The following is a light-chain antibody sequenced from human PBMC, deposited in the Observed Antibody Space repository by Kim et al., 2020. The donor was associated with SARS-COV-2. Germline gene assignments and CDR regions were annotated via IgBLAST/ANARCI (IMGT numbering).Light chain of an antibody. V-gene: IGKV3-20*01. J-gene: IGKJ4*01. CDR2: GAS. CDR3: QQYATSPALT. CDR1: QSVTSNY. Sequence: PGERATLSCRASQSVTSNYLAWYQQKPGQAPRLLIYGASSRATGIADRFSGSGSGTDFTLTISRLEPEDFAVYYCQQYATSPALTFGGGTKVDIK.